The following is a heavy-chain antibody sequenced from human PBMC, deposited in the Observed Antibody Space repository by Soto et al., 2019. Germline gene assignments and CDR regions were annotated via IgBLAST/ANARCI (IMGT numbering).Heavy chain of an antibody. Sequence: SVKVSFKASGGTFSSYAISWVRQAPGQGLEWMGGIIPIFGTANYAQKFQGRVTITADESTSTAYMELSSLRSEDTAVYYCAKRDYGDYDDYWGQGTLVTVSS. CDR2: IIPIFGTA. D-gene: IGHD4-17*01. CDR1: GGTFSSYA. V-gene: IGHV1-69*13. CDR3: AKRDYGDYDDY. J-gene: IGHJ4*02.